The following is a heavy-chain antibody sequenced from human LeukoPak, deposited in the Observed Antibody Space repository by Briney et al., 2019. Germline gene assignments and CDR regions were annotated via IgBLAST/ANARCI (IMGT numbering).Heavy chain of an antibody. CDR2: ISWNSGSI. CDR1: AFTFCDYA. J-gene: IGHJ4*02. CDR3: AKLYYYSTGNY. V-gene: IGHV3-9*01. Sequence: GGSLRLSCAASAFTFCDYAMHWVRQAPGKGLEFVSGISWNSGSIGYADSVKGRFTISRDNAKNSLYLQMNSLRAEDTAVYYCAKLYYYSTGNYWGQGTLVTVSS. D-gene: IGHD3-10*01.